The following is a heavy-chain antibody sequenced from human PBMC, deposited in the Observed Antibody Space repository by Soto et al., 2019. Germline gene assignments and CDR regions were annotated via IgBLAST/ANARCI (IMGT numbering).Heavy chain of an antibody. CDR2: INAGNGNT. Sequence: ASVKVSCKASGYTFTSYAIHWVRQAPGQRLEWMGWINAGNGNTRYSQQFQDRVTITRDTSASIACMELSSLTSEDTAVYYCTRGNRYLEYWGHGILVTVSS. V-gene: IGHV1-3*01. J-gene: IGHJ4*01. CDR3: TRGNRYLEY. CDR1: GYTFTSYA.